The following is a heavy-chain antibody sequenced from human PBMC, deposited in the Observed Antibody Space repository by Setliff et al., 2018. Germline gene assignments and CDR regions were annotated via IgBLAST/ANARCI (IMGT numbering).Heavy chain of an antibody. D-gene: IGHD2-8*02. CDR1: GYSFSSNA. V-gene: IGHV1-3*01. CDR3: ARMSTSGPHYDY. J-gene: IGHJ4*02. Sequence: GSVKVSCKASGYSFSSNAFHWVRQAPGQTLEWMGWIHAGSSNTLYSQRFQDRITISRDTSATTVHMELSSLRSDDTAVYYCARMSTSGPHYDYWGQGTRVTVSS. CDR2: IHAGSSNT.